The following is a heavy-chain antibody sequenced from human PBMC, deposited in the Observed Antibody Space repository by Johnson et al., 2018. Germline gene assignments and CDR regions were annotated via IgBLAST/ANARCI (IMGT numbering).Heavy chain of an antibody. CDR1: GFSFAYW. CDR3: ARVGVGKYSRDG. V-gene: IGHV3-7*01. D-gene: IGHD2-15*01. Sequence: VQLVESGGGLVQPGGSLRLSCVGSGFSFAYWMTWVRQAPGKGLDWVANINPDGATRHYMDSVRGRFTIPRDNAANSLYLQVNSLRDEDTAVYYSARVGVGKYSRDGWGQGTTVTVSS. CDR2: INPDGATR. J-gene: IGHJ6*02.